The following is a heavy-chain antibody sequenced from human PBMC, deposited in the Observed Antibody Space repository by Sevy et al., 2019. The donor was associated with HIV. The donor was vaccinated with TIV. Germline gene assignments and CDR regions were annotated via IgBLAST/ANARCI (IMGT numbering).Heavy chain of an antibody. CDR1: GFTFSSYE. D-gene: IGHD4-17*01. CDR2: ISNSGTTI. Sequence: GGSLRLSCAASGFTFSSYEMNWVRQAPWKGLEWVSYISNSGTTISYSDSVKGRFTISRDNARNSLYLQMNSLRAEDTAVYYCARELPPSATTVAHFDCWGQGTLVTVSS. CDR3: ARELPPSATTVAHFDC. J-gene: IGHJ4*02. V-gene: IGHV3-48*03.